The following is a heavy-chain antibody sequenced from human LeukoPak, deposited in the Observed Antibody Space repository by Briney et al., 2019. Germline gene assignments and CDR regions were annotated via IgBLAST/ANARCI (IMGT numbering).Heavy chain of an antibody. D-gene: IGHD6-19*01. J-gene: IGHJ4*02. CDR3: ARDRSAVAGGYYFDH. CDR2: LSSSSSTI. CDR1: GFTSATYR. V-gene: IGHV3-48*04. Sequence: PVGSLTLSCAASGFTSATYRITRVPQAPGKGGGWVSYLSSSSSTIYYADSVKGRFTLSGDNAKNSLDPQMNSLRAEDTAVYYCARDRSAVAGGYYFDHWGQGTLVTVSS.